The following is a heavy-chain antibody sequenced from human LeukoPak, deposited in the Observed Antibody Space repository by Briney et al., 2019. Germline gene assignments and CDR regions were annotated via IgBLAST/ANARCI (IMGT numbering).Heavy chain of an antibody. J-gene: IGHJ4*02. CDR2: IYHSGST. CDR1: GGSISSGGYS. Sequence: SETLSLTCAVSGGSISSGGYSWSWIRQPPGKGLEWIGYIYHSGSTYYNPSLKSRVTISVDRSKNQFSLELSSVTAVDTAVYYCARQGVGATDCWGQGTLVTVSS. D-gene: IGHD1-26*01. V-gene: IGHV4-30-2*01. CDR3: ARQGVGATDC.